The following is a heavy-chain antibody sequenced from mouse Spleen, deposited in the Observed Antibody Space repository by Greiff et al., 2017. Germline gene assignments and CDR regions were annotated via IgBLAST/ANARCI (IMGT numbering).Heavy chain of an antibody. D-gene: IGHD4-1*01. CDR2: ISSGGGST. CDR1: GFAFSSYD. J-gene: IGHJ4*01. CDR3: ARQCFLGPYYYAMDY. V-gene: IGHV5-12-1*01. Sequence: EVMLVESGGGLVKPGGSLKLSCAASGFAFSSYDMSWVRQTPEKRLEWVAYISSGGGSTYYPDTVKGRFTISRDNAKNTLYLQMSSLKSEDTAMYYCARQCFLGPYYYAMDYWGQGTSVTVSS.